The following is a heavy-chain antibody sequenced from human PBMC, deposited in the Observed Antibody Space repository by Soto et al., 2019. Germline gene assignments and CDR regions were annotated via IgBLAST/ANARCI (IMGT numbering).Heavy chain of an antibody. J-gene: IGHJ4*02. CDR2: ISYDGSNK. V-gene: IGHV3-30*04. D-gene: IGHD3-3*01. CDR1: GFTFSSYA. Sequence: PGGSLRLSCAASGFTFSSYAMNWVRQAPGKGLEWVALISYDGSNKYYADSVKGRFTISRDNAKNSVSLQMNSLRADDTGVYYCARRPENFWSGYPEAFDYWGPGTLVTVSS. CDR3: ARRPENFWSGYPEAFDY.